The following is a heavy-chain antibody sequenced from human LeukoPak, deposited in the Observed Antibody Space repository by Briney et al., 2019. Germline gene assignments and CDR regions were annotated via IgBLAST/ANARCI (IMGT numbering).Heavy chain of an antibody. Sequence: SETLSLTCAVYGGSFSGYYWSWIRQPPGKGLEWIGEINHSGSTNYNPSLKCRVTISVDTSKNQFSLKLSSVTAADTAVYYCARAGLRYFDWLLNWGQGTLVTVSS. V-gene: IGHV4-34*01. CDR2: INHSGST. D-gene: IGHD3-9*01. CDR1: GGSFSGYY. J-gene: IGHJ4*02. CDR3: ARAGLRYFDWLLN.